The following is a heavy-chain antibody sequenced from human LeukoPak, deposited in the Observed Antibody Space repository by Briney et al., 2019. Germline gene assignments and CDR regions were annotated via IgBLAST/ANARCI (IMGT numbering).Heavy chain of an antibody. CDR2: ISYDGSNI. CDR1: GFTFSSYG. J-gene: IGHJ4*02. D-gene: IGHD1/OR15-1a*01. CDR3: AKEEGPNNNKSPGVDY. Sequence: GRSLRLSCAASGFTFSSYGIHWVRQAPGKGLEGVAVISYDGSNIYYGDSAKGRFTVSRDNSKNTVYLQMNSLKTEDTAIYYCAKEEGPNNNKSPGVDYWGQGTLVTVSS. V-gene: IGHV3-30*18.